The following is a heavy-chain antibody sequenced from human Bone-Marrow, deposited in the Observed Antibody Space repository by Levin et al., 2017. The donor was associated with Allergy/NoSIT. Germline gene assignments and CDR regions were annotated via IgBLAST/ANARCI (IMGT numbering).Heavy chain of an antibody. CDR3: TKIAWAPNETPSGDY. J-gene: IGHJ4*02. Sequence: PGGSLRLSCAVSGFTFSDYGMHWVRQAPGKGLEWVAVISYDGSEEYYGDSVQGRFSISRDNSRNTLFLHMNGLKVEDTALYHCTKIAWAPNETPSGDYWGRGTLVTVSS. V-gene: IGHV3-30*18. D-gene: IGHD3-10*01. CDR1: GFTFSDYG. CDR2: ISYDGSEE.